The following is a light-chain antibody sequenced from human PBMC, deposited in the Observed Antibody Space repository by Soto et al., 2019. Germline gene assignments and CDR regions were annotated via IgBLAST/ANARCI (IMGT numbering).Light chain of an antibody. CDR2: EVT. V-gene: IGLV2-23*02. CDR3: ASYAGDNFLL. J-gene: IGLJ1*01. Sequence: SALTQTSSVYESPGQSITISCTGTSSDVGTYYLVSWYQQHPGKDPQVMIYEVTKQPSGDSDRFSAPKSGKTASLTFSCVQAEDEANCECASYAGDNFLLFGTGTSVSVL. CDR1: SSDVGTYYL.